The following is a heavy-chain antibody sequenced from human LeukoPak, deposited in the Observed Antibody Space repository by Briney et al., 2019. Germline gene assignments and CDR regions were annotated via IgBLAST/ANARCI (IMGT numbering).Heavy chain of an antibody. CDR2: IYYSGST. CDR3: AVYDSSGYWNFQH. V-gene: IGHV4-59*06. Sequence: SETLSLTCTVSGGSISSYYWSWIRQHPGKGLEWIGYIYYSGSTYYNPSLKSRVTISVDTSKNQFSLKLSSVTAADTAVYYCAVYDSSGYWNFQHWGQGTLVTVSS. J-gene: IGHJ1*01. D-gene: IGHD3-22*01. CDR1: GGSISSYY.